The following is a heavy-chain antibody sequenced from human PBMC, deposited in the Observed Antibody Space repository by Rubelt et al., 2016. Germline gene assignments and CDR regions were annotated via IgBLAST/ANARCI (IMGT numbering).Heavy chain of an antibody. D-gene: IGHD2-21*02. Sequence: QLQLQESGPGLVKPSETLSLTCTISGGSISSSSYYWGWIRQPPGKGLEWIGYIYYSGSTYYNPFLKSRVTISLDTSKNQFSLNLSSVTAADTAVYYCARATSVTATPYFDYWGQGTLVTVSS. V-gene: IGHV4-39*07. J-gene: IGHJ4*02. CDR2: IYYSGST. CDR1: GGSISSSSYY. CDR3: ARATSVTATPYFDY.